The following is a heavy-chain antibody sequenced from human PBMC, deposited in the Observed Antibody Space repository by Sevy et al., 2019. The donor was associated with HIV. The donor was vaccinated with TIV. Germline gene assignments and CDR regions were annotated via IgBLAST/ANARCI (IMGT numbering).Heavy chain of an antibody. V-gene: IGHV4-61*01. J-gene: IGHJ6*02. CDR3: ARDQYYDISTGLYGMDV. D-gene: IGHD3-9*01. Sequence: SETLSLTCSVSGASVSSANDYWTWIRQPPGKGLEWIGNVFYFGSTNYNPSLKSRVTISLDMSKKQFSLTLTSVTAAETAVYYCARDQYYDISTGLYGMDVWGQGTTVTVSS. CDR1: GASVSSANDY. CDR2: VFYFGST.